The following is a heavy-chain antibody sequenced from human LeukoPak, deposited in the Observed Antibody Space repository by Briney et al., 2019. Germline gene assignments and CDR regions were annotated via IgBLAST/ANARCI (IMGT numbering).Heavy chain of an antibody. D-gene: IGHD3-3*01. J-gene: IGHJ3*02. CDR2: ISSSSSYI. V-gene: IGHV3-21*01. Sequence: GGSLRLSCAASGFTFSSYSMNWVRQAPGKGLEWVSSISSSSSYIYYADSVKGRFTISRDNAKNSLYLQMNSLRAEDTAVYYCATAIFGGAFDIWGQGTMVTVSS. CDR1: GFTFSSYS. CDR3: ATAIFGGAFDI.